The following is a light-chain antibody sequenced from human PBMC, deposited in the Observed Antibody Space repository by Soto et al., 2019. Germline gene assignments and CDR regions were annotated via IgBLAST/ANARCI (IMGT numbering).Light chain of an antibody. CDR1: QSVSGGS. J-gene: IGKJ1*01. V-gene: IGKV3-20*01. CDR3: QKYGISHRT. Sequence: EIVLTQSPGTLSLSPGERATLSCRASQSVSGGSLAWYQQRPGQAPRLLIYGASSRATGIPDRFSGSGSGTDFTLTITRLEPEDFAVYYCQKYGISHRTFGQGTKVEIK. CDR2: GAS.